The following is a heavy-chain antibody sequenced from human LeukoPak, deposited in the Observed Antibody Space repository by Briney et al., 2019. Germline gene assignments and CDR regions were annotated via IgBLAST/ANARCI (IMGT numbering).Heavy chain of an antibody. CDR1: GYTFTGYY. D-gene: IGHD3-22*01. CDR2: INPNSGGT. J-gene: IGHJ4*02. CDR3: ARGGGPTMIVVVGVDY. V-gene: IGHV1-2*02. Sequence: ASVKVSCKASGYTFTGYYMHWVRQAPGQGLEWMGWINPNSGGTNYAQKFQGRVTMTRDTSISTAYMELSRLRSDDTAVYYCARGGGPTMIVVVGVDYWGQGTLVTVSS.